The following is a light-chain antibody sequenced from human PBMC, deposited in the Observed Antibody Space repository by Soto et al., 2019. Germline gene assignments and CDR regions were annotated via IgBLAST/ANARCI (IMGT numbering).Light chain of an antibody. CDR3: QQYGTSPLT. V-gene: IGKV3-20*01. CDR2: GAS. Sequence: EIVLTQSPGTLSLSPGERATLSCRASQSIVSNYLAWYQQKPGQAPRLPIYGASSRAAAIPDRFSGSGSGTDFTLTISRLEPEDFAVYYCQQYGTSPLTFGGGTKVEIK. J-gene: IGKJ4*01. CDR1: QSIVSNY.